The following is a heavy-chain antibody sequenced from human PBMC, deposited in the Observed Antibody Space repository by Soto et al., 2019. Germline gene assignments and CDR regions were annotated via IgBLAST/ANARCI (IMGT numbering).Heavy chain of an antibody. CDR3: ASSGSHYKDFDY. J-gene: IGHJ4*02. CDR2: IYFSDSDT. V-gene: IGHV5-51*01. CDR1: GYSFTSYW. Sequence: GESLKISCKASGYSFTSYWIGWVRHMPGKGLEWMGIIYFSDSDTKYSPSFQGQVTISADKSISTAYLQWSSLKASDTAMYYCASSGSHYKDFDYWGQGTLVTVSS. D-gene: IGHD3-10*01.